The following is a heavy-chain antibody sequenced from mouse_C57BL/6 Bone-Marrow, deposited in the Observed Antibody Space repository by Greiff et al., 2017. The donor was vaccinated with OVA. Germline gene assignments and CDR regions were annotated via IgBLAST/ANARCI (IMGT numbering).Heavy chain of an antibody. Sequence: EVQLQESGGDLVKPGGSLKLSCAASGFTFSSYGMSWVRQTPDKRLEWVATISSGGSYTYYPDSVKGRFTISRDNAKNTLYLQMSSLKSKNTAMYYCASHKTWFSYWGQGTLVTVSA. J-gene: IGHJ3*01. CDR3: ASHKTWFSY. CDR2: ISSGGSYT. CDR1: GFTFSSYG. V-gene: IGHV5-6*01.